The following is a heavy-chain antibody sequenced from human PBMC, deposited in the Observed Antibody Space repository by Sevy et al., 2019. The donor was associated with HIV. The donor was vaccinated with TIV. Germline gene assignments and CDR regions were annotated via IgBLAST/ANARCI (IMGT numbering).Heavy chain of an antibody. Sequence: GGSLRLSCAASGFIFSSYSINWVRQAPGKGLEWVSSISSSSKYIYYAGSVKGRFTIPRDNAKNSLYLQMNSLRAEDTAVYYCARDPAIAAAVTFDNWGQGTLVTVSS. V-gene: IGHV3-21*01. CDR3: ARDPAIAAAVTFDN. CDR2: ISSSSKYI. CDR1: GFIFSSYS. D-gene: IGHD6-13*01. J-gene: IGHJ4*02.